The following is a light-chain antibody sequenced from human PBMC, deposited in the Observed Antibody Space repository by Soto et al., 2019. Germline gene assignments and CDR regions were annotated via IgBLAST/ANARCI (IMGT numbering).Light chain of an antibody. V-gene: IGLV1-40*01. CDR2: GNS. J-gene: IGLJ2*01. CDR1: SSNIGAGYD. CDR3: RSYDSSLRGV. Sequence: QTVVTQPPSVSGAPGQRVTISCTGSSSNIGAGYDVHWYQQLPGTAPKLLIYGNSNRPSGVPDRFSGSKSGTSASLAITGLQAEDEADYYCRSYDSSLRGVFGGGTKLTVL.